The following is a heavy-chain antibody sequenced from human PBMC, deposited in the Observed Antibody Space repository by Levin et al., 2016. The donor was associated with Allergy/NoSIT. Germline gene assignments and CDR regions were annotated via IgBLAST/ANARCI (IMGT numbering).Heavy chain of an antibody. CDR3: ARDPGYGYEMLDY. Sequence: WVRQAPGQGLEWMGWISGNIDNTNYAQKFQGRVTMTTDISTTTASMELRNLSADDTAVYYCARDPGYGYEMLDYWGQGTLVTVSS. V-gene: IGHV1-18*01. J-gene: IGHJ4*02. CDR2: ISGNIDNT. D-gene: IGHD5-12*01.